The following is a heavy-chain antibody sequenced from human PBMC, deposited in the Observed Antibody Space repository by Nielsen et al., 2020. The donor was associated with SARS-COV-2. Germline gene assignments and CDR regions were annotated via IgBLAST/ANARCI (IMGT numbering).Heavy chain of an antibody. CDR3: ARHAGYGNNFYFDS. CDR1: GYRFTTYW. D-gene: IGHD1-20*01. J-gene: IGHJ4*02. CDR2: IYPDDSDA. V-gene: IGHV5-51*01. Sequence: GESLKISCKGSGYRFTTYWIGWVRQMPGKGLEWMGIIYPDDSDARYSPSFQGQVTISADKSISTAYLQWSSLKASDTAMYCCARHAGYGNNFYFDSWGQGTLVTVSS.